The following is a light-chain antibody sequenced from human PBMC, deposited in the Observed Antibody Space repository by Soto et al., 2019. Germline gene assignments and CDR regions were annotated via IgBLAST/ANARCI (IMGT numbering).Light chain of an antibody. CDR3: AAWDDSLNGLV. CDR1: SSNIGSNT. V-gene: IGLV1-44*01. Sequence: QSALTQPPSASGTPGQRVTISCSGSSSNIGSNTVDWYQHLPGTAPKLLIYSNDQRPSGVPDRFSGSKSGTSASLAISGLQSEDEAVYYCAAWDDSLNGLVFGTGTKVTVL. CDR2: SND. J-gene: IGLJ1*01.